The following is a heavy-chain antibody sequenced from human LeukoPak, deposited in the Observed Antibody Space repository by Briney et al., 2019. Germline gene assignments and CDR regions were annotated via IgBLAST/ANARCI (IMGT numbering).Heavy chain of an antibody. CDR3: ARVIVVVPAAEYYFDY. CDR2: IYYSGST. D-gene: IGHD2-2*01. Sequence: TSETLSLTCTVSGGSISSGDYYWSWIRQPPGKGLEWIGYIYYSGSTYHNPSLKRRVTISVDTSKNQFSLKLSSVTAADTAVYYCARVIVVVPAAEYYFDYWGQGTLVTVSS. CDR1: GGSISSGDYY. J-gene: IGHJ4*02. V-gene: IGHV4-30-4*01.